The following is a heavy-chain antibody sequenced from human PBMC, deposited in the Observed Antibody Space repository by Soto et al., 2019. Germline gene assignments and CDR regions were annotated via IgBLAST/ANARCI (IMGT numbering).Heavy chain of an antibody. CDR3: ARSSGVGATTGVLAY. CDR1: GGTFSSYA. CDR2: IIPIFGTA. J-gene: IGHJ4*02. D-gene: IGHD1-26*01. V-gene: IGHV1-69*13. Sequence: GASVKVSCKASGGTFSSYAISWVRQAPGQGLEWMGGIIPIFGTANYAQKFQGRVTITADESTSTAYMELSSLRSEDTAVYYCARSSGVGATTGVLAYWGQGTLVTVSS.